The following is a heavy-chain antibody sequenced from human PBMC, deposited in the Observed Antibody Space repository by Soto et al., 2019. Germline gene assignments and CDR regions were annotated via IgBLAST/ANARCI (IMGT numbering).Heavy chain of an antibody. CDR2: ISSSSSTI. D-gene: IGHD3-22*01. V-gene: IGHV3-11*01. CDR3: ATALGSSGDVGTN. J-gene: IGHJ4*02. CDR1: GFTFSDYY. Sequence: QLQLVESGGGLVKPGGSLRLSCAASGFTFSDYYMSWIRQAPGRGLEWVSYISSSSSTIYYADSVKGRFTISRDNAKKSLYVQMNSLRAEDTAVYYCATALGSSGDVGTNWGQGTLVIVSP.